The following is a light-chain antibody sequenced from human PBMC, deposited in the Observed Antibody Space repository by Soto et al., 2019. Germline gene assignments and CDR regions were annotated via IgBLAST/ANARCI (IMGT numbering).Light chain of an antibody. Sequence: IKRTQSPSSLSASEGDRVTIACRASQSISSHLNWYQQKPGKAPKLLIYTASSLQSGVPSRFSGSGSGTDFTLTISSLQPEDFATYYCQQSYSTPITFGQGRLLEVK. V-gene: IGKV1-39*01. CDR1: QSISSH. CDR3: QQSYSTPIT. CDR2: TAS. J-gene: IGKJ5*01.